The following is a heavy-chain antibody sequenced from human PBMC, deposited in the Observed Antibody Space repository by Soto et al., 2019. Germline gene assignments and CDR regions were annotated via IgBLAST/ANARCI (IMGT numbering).Heavy chain of an antibody. CDR2: IYYSGST. CDR3: ASGSGPNDAFDI. V-gene: IGHV4-61*01. D-gene: IGHD2-15*01. CDR1: GGSVSSGSYY. J-gene: IGHJ3*02. Sequence: QVQLQESGPGLVKPSETLSLTCTVSGGSVSSGSYYWSWIRQPPGKGLEWIGYIYYSGSTNYNPSLKSRVTISVDTSKNQFSLKLSSVTAADTAVYYCASGSGPNDAFDIWGQGTMVTVSS.